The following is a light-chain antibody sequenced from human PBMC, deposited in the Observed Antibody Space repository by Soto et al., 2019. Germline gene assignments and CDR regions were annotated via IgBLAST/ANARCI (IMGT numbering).Light chain of an antibody. CDR1: QTVRSY. V-gene: IGKV3-11*01. CDR2: DAS. CDR3: QQRSNWPIT. Sequence: IVLTQSPATLSLSPGERATLSCRASQTVRSYLAWYQQKPGQPPSLLIYDASTRATGIPARFSGSGSGTDFTLTISSLEPEDFAVYYCQQRSNWPITFGQGTRLEIK. J-gene: IGKJ5*01.